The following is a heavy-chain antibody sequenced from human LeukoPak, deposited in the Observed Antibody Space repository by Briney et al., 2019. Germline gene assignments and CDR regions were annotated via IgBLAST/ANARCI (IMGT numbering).Heavy chain of an antibody. D-gene: IGHD2-15*01. CDR1: GFTVSSNS. CDR3: ARTRVVGWFYFDF. V-gene: IGHV3-53*01. J-gene: IGHJ4*02. Sequence: GGSLRLSCTVSGFTVSSNSMSWVRQAPGKGLEWVSFIYSDNTHYSDSVKGRFTISRDNSKNTLYLQMSSLRAEDTAVYYCARTRVVGWFYFDFWGQGTLVTVSS. CDR2: IYSDNT.